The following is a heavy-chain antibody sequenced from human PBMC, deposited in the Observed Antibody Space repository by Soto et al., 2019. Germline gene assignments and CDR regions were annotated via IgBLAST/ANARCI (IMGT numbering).Heavy chain of an antibody. Sequence: QVQLVQSGAEVKKPGASVKVSCKASGYTFTSYAMHWVRQAPGQRLEWMGWINAGNGNTKYSQKFQGRVTITRDTSASTAYMELSSLRSEDTAVYYCARVDYDFWSAQPGFGAFDIWGQGTMVTVSS. CDR1: GYTFTSYA. J-gene: IGHJ3*02. CDR3: ARVDYDFWSAQPGFGAFDI. CDR2: INAGNGNT. V-gene: IGHV1-3*01. D-gene: IGHD3-3*01.